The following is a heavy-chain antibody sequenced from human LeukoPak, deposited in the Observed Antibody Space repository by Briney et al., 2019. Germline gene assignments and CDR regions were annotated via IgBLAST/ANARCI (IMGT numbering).Heavy chain of an antibody. J-gene: IGHJ3*02. CDR1: GYTFTSYD. V-gene: IGHV1-8*01. CDR2: MNPNSGDT. Sequence: ASVKVSCKASGYTFTSYDINWVRQATGQGLEWMGWMNPNSGDTGYAQNFQGRVTITRDTSITTAYMELSSLRSEDTAVCYCARDMRGSAAADDAFDIWGQGTMVTVSS. D-gene: IGHD6-13*01. CDR3: ARDMRGSAAADDAFDI.